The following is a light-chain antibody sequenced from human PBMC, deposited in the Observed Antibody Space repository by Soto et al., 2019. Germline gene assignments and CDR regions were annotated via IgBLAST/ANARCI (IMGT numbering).Light chain of an antibody. CDR3: QQSYSTPYT. V-gene: IGKV1-39*01. Sequence: DIQMTPSPSSLSASVGDRVTITCRASQSISSYLNWYQQKVGKAPKVLIYAASKLKSGVPSRFSGSGSGTDFTLTISSLQPEDFATYYCQQSYSTPYTFGQGTNLEIK. J-gene: IGKJ2*01. CDR1: QSISSY. CDR2: AAS.